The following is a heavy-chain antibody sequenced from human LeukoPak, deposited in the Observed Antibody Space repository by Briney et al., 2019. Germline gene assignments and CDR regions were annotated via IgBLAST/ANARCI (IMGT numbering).Heavy chain of an antibody. J-gene: IGHJ5*02. CDR3: ARGGCSYGYAVNWFDP. D-gene: IGHD5-18*01. V-gene: IGHV1-18*01. CDR1: GYTFTSYG. Sequence: ASVKVSCKASGYTFTSYGISWVRQAPGQGFEWMGWISAYNGNTNYAQKLQGRVTMTTDTSTSTAYMELRSLRSDDTAVYYCARGGCSYGYAVNWFDPWGQGTLVTVSS. CDR2: ISAYNGNT.